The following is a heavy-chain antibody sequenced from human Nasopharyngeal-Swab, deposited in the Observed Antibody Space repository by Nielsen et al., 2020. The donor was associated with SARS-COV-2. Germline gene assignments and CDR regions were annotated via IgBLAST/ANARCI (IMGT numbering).Heavy chain of an antibody. Sequence: GGSLRLSCAASGFTFSSYSMNWVRQAPGKGLEWVSSISSSSSYIYYADSVKGRFTISRDNAKNSLYLQMNSLRAEDTAVYYCARHKGHYYYMDVWGKGTTVTVSS. CDR2: ISSSSSYI. CDR1: GFTFSSYS. V-gene: IGHV3-21*01. CDR3: ARHKGHYYYMDV. J-gene: IGHJ6*03.